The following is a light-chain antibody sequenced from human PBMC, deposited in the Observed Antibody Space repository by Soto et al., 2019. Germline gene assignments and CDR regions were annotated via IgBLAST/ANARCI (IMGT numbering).Light chain of an antibody. CDR2: GAS. Sequence: EIVLTQSPGTLSLSPGERVTLSCRASQSVGRDYLAWYQQKPGQAPRLLIYGASSRATGIPDRFSGSGSGTDFTLTISRLEPEDFAEFYCQQYASSPLTFGGGTKVEIK. J-gene: IGKJ4*01. V-gene: IGKV3-20*01. CDR1: QSVGRDY. CDR3: QQYASSPLT.